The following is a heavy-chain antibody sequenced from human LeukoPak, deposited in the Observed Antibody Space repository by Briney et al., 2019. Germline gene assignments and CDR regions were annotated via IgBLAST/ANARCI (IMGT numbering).Heavy chain of an antibody. Sequence: SETLSLTCAVSGGSISRSNWWSWVRQPPGEGLEWIWEIYHSGSTNYNPSLKSRVTISVDKSKNQFSLKLSSGTAADTAVYYCAREDYDDSGAWYFDLWGRGTLVTVSS. J-gene: IGHJ2*01. D-gene: IGHD3-3*01. CDR1: GGSISRSNW. CDR2: IYHSGST. CDR3: AREDYDDSGAWYFDL. V-gene: IGHV4-4*02.